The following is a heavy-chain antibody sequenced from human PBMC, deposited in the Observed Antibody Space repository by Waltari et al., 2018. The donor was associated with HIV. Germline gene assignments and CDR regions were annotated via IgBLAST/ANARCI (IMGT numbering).Heavy chain of an antibody. CDR3: ASREWGYVSSGYYFDY. CDR1: GFTSSGSW. J-gene: IGHJ4*02. Sequence: EVQLVESGGGLVQPGGSLRLSCVVSGFTSSGSWLSWVRQAPGKGLEWVANRKQEGSENTYVDSVKGRFTISRDNGKNSLDLQRNSLGAEDTAVYYCASREWGYVSSGYYFDYWGQGTLVTVSS. V-gene: IGHV3-7*01. CDR2: RKQEGSEN. D-gene: IGHD3-22*01.